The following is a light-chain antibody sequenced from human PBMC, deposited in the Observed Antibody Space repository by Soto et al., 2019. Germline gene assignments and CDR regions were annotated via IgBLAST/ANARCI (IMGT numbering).Light chain of an antibody. CDR3: QQYNSWPPT. CDR2: GAS. Sequence: EIVMTQSPATLSVSPGERATQSCRASQSVSSNLAWYQQKPGQAPRLLIYGASTRATGIPARFSGSGSGTEFTLTISSLQSEDFAVYYCQQYNSWPPTFGQGTKVDIK. V-gene: IGKV3-15*01. CDR1: QSVSSN. J-gene: IGKJ1*01.